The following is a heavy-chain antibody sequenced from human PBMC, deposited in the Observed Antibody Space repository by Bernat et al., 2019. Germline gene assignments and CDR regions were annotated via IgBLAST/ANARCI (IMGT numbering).Heavy chain of an antibody. V-gene: IGHV3-30*02. CDR3: AKPGGDNYYDSSGYYYFDY. J-gene: IGHJ4*02. Sequence: QVQLVESVGGVVQPGGSLRLSCAASGFTFSSYGMHWVRQAPGKGLEWVAFIRYDGSNKYYADSVKGRFTISRDNSKNTLYLQMNSLRAEDTAVYYCAKPGGDNYYDSSGYYYFDYWGQGTLVTVSS. CDR2: IRYDGSNK. D-gene: IGHD3-22*01. CDR1: GFTFSSYG.